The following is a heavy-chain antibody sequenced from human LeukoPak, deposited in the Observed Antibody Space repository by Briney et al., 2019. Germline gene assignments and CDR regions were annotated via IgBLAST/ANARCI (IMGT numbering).Heavy chain of an antibody. CDR1: GGSISSSSYY. Sequence: SEALSLTCTVSGGSISSSSYYWGWIRQPPGKGLEWIGSIYYSGSTYYNPSLKSRVTISVDTSKTQFSLKLSSVTAADTAVDYCARGRITMIVVAHNWFDPWGQGTLVTVSS. CDR3: ARGRITMIVVAHNWFDP. J-gene: IGHJ5*02. CDR2: IYYSGST. V-gene: IGHV4-39*07. D-gene: IGHD3-22*01.